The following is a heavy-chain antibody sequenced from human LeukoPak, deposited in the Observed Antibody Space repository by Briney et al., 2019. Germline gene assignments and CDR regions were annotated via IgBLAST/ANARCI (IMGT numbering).Heavy chain of an antibody. Sequence: SETLSLTCTVSGGSISNGGYYWSWIRQHPGKGLEWIGYIYYSGSTYYNPSLKSRVTISVDTSKNQFSLKLSSVTAADTAVYYCARDATGGYGWFDPWGQGTLVTVSS. CDR2: IYYSGST. D-gene: IGHD2-8*02. V-gene: IGHV4-31*03. CDR1: GGSISNGGYY. J-gene: IGHJ5*02. CDR3: ARDATGGYGWFDP.